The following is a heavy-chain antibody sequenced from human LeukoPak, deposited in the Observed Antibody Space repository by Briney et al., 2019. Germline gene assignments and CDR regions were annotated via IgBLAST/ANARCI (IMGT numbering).Heavy chain of an antibody. V-gene: IGHV3-9*01. Sequence: PGWSLRLSCAASGFTFHDNAMHWVRQAPGKGLEGSPGISWNSGSTAYADSVKGRFTISRDNAKSSLYLQMNSLRTEDTALYYCAKDMGTVVVPAAMGIDYWGQGALVTVSS. CDR1: GFTFHDNA. CDR3: AKDMGTVVVPAAMGIDY. D-gene: IGHD2-2*03. CDR2: ISWNSGST. J-gene: IGHJ4*02.